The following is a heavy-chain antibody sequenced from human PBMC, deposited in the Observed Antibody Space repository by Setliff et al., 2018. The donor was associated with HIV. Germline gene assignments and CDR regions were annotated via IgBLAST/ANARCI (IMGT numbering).Heavy chain of an antibody. D-gene: IGHD3-10*01. CDR1: GGSFNGYY. CDR2: VNHSGST. V-gene: IGHV4-34*01. CDR3: ARPTNIDTLYYGSQSFYMYYYGMDV. Sequence: SETLSLTCAVYGGSFNGYYWSWIRQPPGKGLEWIGEVNHSGSTNYNPSLKSRVTISVDTSKNQFSLKLSSVTAADTAVYYCARPTNIDTLYYGSQSFYMYYYGMDVWGQGTTVTVSS. J-gene: IGHJ6*02.